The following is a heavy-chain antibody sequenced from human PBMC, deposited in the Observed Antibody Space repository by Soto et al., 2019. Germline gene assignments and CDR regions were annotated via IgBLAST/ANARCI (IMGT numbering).Heavy chain of an antibody. D-gene: IGHD6-6*01. Sequence: SETLSLTCNFSRRSISSGSYYWIWIRQHQGKGLEWIGYLFCSVSAYYTPSVTSRVTISVDTAKNKFSLKLSSVTAADTDVYYCARDRHSSSSSNWFDPWGQGTLVTVSS. J-gene: IGHJ5*02. CDR2: LFCSVSA. CDR1: RRSISSGSYY. CDR3: ARDRHSSSSSNWFDP. V-gene: IGHV4-31*03.